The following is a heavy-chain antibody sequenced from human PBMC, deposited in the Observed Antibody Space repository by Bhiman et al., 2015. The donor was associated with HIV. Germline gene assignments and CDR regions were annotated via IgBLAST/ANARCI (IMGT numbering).Heavy chain of an antibody. D-gene: IGHD3-22*01. CDR2: ISNGGDYT. CDR1: GFTFSNYA. V-gene: IGHV3-23*01. Sequence: EVQLLESGGDLVQPGGSLRLSCAASGFTFSNYAMSWVRQAPGKGLEWVSAISNGGDYTYFADSVTGRFTISRDNSKNTVYLQMNSLRAEDTAVYYCVRRLDRSDYQPLDYWGQGTLVTVSS. J-gene: IGHJ4*02. CDR3: VRRLDRSDYQPLDY.